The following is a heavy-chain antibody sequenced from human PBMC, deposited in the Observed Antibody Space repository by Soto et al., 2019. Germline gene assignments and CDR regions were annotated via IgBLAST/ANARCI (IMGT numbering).Heavy chain of an antibody. CDR2: IGGSGTTI. Sequence: EVQLVESGGGLVQPGGSLTLSCVASGFTLRSHSMNWVRQAPGKGLEWLAYIGGSGTTIDYADSVKGRFTISRDNAKNSVFLQMSRLRAEDTAVYYCARDPPYSTSSGYFDHWGQGTLVTVSS. D-gene: IGHD6-6*01. J-gene: IGHJ4*02. V-gene: IGHV3-48*01. CDR3: ARDPPYSTSSGYFDH. CDR1: GFTLRSHS.